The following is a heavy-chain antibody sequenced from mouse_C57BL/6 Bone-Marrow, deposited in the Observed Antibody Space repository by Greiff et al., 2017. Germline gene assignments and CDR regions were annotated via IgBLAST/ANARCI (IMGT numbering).Heavy chain of an antibody. V-gene: IGHV5-15*01. D-gene: IGHD1-1*02. Sequence: EVKLVESGGGLVQPGGSLKLSCAASGFTFSDYGMAWVRQAPRKGPEWVAFISNLAYSIYYADTVTGRFTISRENAKNTLYLEMSSLRSEDTAMDYCARRGGGSHYYAMDYWGQGTSVTVSS. CDR1: GFTFSDYG. J-gene: IGHJ4*01. CDR2: ISNLAYSI. CDR3: ARRGGGSHYYAMDY.